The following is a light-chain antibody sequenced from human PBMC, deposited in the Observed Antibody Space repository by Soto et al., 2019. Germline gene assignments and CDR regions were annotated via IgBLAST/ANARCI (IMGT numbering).Light chain of an antibody. J-gene: IGKJ4*01. CDR3: QQFSNYPLT. CDR2: NAS. Sequence: AIQLTQSPSSLSASVGDRVTITCRAGQGISSALAWYQQKPGMAPKLLIYNASSLKSGVPSRFSGSGSGTDFTLTISSLQPEDFATYYCQQFSNYPLTFGGGTKWIS. V-gene: IGKV1D-13*01. CDR1: QGISSA.